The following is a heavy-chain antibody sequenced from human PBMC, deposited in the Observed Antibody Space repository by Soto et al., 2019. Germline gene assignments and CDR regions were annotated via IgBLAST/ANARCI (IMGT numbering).Heavy chain of an antibody. V-gene: IGHV3-7*03. CDR2: IKHDGSEK. D-gene: IGHD1-26*01. CDR1: GFTFSSYA. J-gene: IGHJ4*02. CDR3: ARESNMAATTTIPPHY. Sequence: PGGSLRLSCAASGFTFSSYAMKWVRQAPGKGLEWVANIKHDGSEKYYVDSLKGRFTISRDNAKNSLYLQMDSLRAEDTAVYYCARESNMAATTTIPPHYWGQGTRVTVSS.